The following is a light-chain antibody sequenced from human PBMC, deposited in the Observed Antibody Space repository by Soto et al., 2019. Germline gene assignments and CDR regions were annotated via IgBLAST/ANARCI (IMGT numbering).Light chain of an antibody. Sequence: DIQMTQSPSTLSASVGDRVTITCRASQTIFNWLAWYQRKPGRAPNLLIYDASSLQSGVPSTFSGSGSGTEFTLTISSLQPGDFVTYYCQQYNSYPWTFGQGTKVDIK. V-gene: IGKV1-5*01. CDR2: DAS. CDR1: QTIFNW. J-gene: IGKJ1*01. CDR3: QQYNSYPWT.